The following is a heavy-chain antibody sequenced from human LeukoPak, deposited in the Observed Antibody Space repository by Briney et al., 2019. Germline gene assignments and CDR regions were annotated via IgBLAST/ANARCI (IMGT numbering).Heavy chain of an antibody. J-gene: IGHJ4*02. CDR2: IHYSGFT. CDR3: ARSSPTWDLDY. D-gene: IGHD2/OR15-2a*01. V-gene: IGHV4-59*01. CDR1: GGSIGTYY. Sequence: SETLSLTCTVSGGSIGTYYWSWIRQSPGKRLEYIGFIHYSGFTTFNPSLKSRLTMSVDTSKNQFSLKLSSVTAADTAVYYRARSSPTWDLDYWGRGTLVTVSS.